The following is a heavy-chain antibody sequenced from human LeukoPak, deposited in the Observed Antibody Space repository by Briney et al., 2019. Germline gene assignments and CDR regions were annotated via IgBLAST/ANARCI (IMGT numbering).Heavy chain of an antibody. D-gene: IGHD6-6*01. CDR3: AREVIRRPFLFYFET. Sequence: SETLSLTFAVSGSPFMYGCYWGWLRQPPGGGLEWIVNIDRTGTTYYNPSLKSRLTISVDTSKNQFSLTLSSVPAADTAVYYCAREVIRRPFLFYFETWGQGALVTVSS. V-gene: IGHV4-38-2*02. J-gene: IGHJ4*02. CDR1: GSPFMYGCY. CDR2: IDRTGTT.